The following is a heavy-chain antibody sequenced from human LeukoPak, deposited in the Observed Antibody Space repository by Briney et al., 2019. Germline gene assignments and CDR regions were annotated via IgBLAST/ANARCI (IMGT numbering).Heavy chain of an antibody. Sequence: GGSLRLSCAASGFTFSSYAMSWVRQAPGKGLEWVSAISGSGGSTYYADSVKGRFTISRDNSKNTLYLQMNSLRAEDTAVYYCAKGTGRGYDFWSGYLIDDYYYYGMDVWGQGTTVTVSS. CDR1: GFTFSSYA. CDR2: ISGSGGST. J-gene: IGHJ6*02. D-gene: IGHD3-3*01. V-gene: IGHV3-23*01. CDR3: AKGTGRGYDFWSGYLIDDYYYYGMDV.